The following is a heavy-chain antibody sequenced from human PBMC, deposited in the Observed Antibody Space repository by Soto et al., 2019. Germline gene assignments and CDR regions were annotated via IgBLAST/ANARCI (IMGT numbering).Heavy chain of an antibody. CDR1: GGTFSSYA. D-gene: IGHD3-10*01. V-gene: IGHV1-69*06. Sequence: ASVKVSCKASGGTFSSYAISWVRQAPGQGLEWMGGIIPIFGTANYAQKFQGRVTITADKSTSTAYMELSSLRSEDTAVYYCARDTRTYYYGSEPTGYYYGMDVWGQGTTVTVSS. CDR2: IIPIFGTA. CDR3: ARDTRTYYYGSEPTGYYYGMDV. J-gene: IGHJ6*02.